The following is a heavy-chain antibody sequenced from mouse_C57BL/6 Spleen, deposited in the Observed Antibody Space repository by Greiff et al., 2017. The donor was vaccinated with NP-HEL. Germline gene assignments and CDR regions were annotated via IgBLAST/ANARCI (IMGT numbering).Heavy chain of an antibody. J-gene: IGHJ3*01. CDR3: ARDYSNSWFAY. Sequence: EVKVVESGPELVKPGASVKMSCKASGYTFTDYNMHWVKQSHGKSLEWIGYINPNNGGTSYNQKFKGKATLTVNKSSSTAYMELRSLTSEDSAVYYCARDYSNSWFAYWGQGTLVTVSA. CDR1: GYTFTDYN. CDR2: INPNNGGT. V-gene: IGHV1-22*01. D-gene: IGHD2-5*01.